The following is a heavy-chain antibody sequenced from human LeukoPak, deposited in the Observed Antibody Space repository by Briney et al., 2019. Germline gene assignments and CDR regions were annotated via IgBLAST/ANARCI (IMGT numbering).Heavy chain of an antibody. CDR1: GYSFTSYW. Sequence: GESLKISCKGSGYSFTSYWIGWVRQMPGKGLEWMGIIYPGDSDTRYSPSFQGRVTISADKSISTAYLQWSSLKASDTAMYYCARLPSQQLGAFDIWGQGTMVTVSS. D-gene: IGHD6-6*01. V-gene: IGHV5-51*01. CDR3: ARLPSQQLGAFDI. J-gene: IGHJ3*02. CDR2: IYPGDSDT.